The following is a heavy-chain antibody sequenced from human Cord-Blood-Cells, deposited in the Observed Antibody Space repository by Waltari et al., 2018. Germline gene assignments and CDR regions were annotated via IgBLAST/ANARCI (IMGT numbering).Heavy chain of an antibody. CDR1: GGSFSGYY. J-gene: IGHJ3*02. V-gene: IGHV4-34*01. CDR3: ACRDGYNDAFDI. Sequence: QVQLQQWGAGLLKPSETLSLTCAVYGGSFSGYYWSWIRQPPGKGLEWIGEINHSGSTNNNPALKSRVTISVDTSKNQFSLKLSSVTAADTAVYYCACRDGYNDAFDIWGQGTMVTVSS. CDR2: INHSGST. D-gene: IGHD5-12*01.